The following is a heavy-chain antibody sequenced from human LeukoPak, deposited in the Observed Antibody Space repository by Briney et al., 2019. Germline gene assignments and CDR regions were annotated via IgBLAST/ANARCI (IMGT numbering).Heavy chain of an antibody. J-gene: IGHJ4*02. CDR2: IYHGGST. V-gene: IGHV4-38-2*02. Sequence: SETLSLTCTVSGYSISGGYYWGWIRQPPGKGLEWIGTIYHGGSTYYNPSLKSRVTISVDTSKNQFSLKLSSVTAADTAVYYCARLKRSVVPAANYYFDYWGQGTLVTVSS. CDR1: GYSISGGYY. CDR3: ARLKRSVVPAANYYFDY. D-gene: IGHD2-2*01.